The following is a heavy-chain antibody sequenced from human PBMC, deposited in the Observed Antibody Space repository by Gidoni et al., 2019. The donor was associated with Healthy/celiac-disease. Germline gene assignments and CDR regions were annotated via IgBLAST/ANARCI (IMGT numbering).Heavy chain of an antibody. CDR1: GGSISSGGYY. V-gene: IGHV4-31*03. CDR2: IYYSGST. D-gene: IGHD2-15*01. J-gene: IGHJ4*02. CDR3: ARDNCSGGSCYDY. Sequence: QVQLQESGPGLVKPSQTLSLPCTVSGGSISSGGYYWSWIRQHPGKGLEWIGYIYYSGSTYYNPFLKSRVTISVDTSKNQFSLKLSSVTAADTAVYYCARDNCSGGSCYDYWGQGTLVTVSS.